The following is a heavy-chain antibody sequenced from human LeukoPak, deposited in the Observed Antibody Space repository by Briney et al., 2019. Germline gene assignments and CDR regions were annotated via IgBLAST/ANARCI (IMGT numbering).Heavy chain of an antibody. V-gene: IGHV3-30-3*01. CDR2: ISYDGSNS. J-gene: IGHJ2*01. D-gene: IGHD5-18*01. CDR3: AGVDTAIIRDGLWYFDL. CDR1: GFTFRSYT. Sequence: GGSLTLSCAASGFTFRSYTMHWVRQAPGKGMEWVAVISYDGSNSYYADSVKGRFTISRDNSKNTLYLQMNSLRAEDTAVYYCAGVDTAIIRDGLWYFDLWGRGTLVTVSS.